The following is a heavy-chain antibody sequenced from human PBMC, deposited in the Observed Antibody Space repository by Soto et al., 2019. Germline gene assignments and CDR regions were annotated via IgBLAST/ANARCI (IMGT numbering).Heavy chain of an antibody. J-gene: IGHJ5*02. V-gene: IGHV1-69*13. D-gene: IGHD2-15*01. CDR3: ARDAVPHYNKGYCSGGSCYENWFDP. Sequence: SVKVSCKASGGTFSSYAISWVRQAPGQGHEWMGGIIPIFGTANYAQKFQGRVTITADESTSTAYMELSSLRSEDTAVYYCARDAVPHYNKGYCSGGSCYENWFDPWGQGTLVTVSS. CDR1: GGTFSSYA. CDR2: IIPIFGTA.